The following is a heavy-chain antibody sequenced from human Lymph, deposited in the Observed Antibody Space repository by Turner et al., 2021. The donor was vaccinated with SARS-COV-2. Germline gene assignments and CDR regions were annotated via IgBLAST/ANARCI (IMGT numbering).Heavy chain of an antibody. CDR2: IYYRGST. D-gene: IGHD2-21*02. V-gene: IGHV4-59*01. CDR3: ARETVNNWVDP. J-gene: IGHJ5*02. Sequence: QVQLQESGPRLDKPLETLSLTCTVSGGSMNSNYWSWTRQPPRKRLEWIGYIYYRGSTNYNPSLKSRVTISVDTSKNQFSLKLTSVTAADTAIYYCARETVNNWVDPWGQGILVTVSS. CDR1: GGSMNSNY.